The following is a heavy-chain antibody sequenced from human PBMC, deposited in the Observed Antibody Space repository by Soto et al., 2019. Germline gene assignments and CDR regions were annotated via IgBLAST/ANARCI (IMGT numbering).Heavy chain of an antibody. CDR2: ISASGGST. J-gene: IGHJ6*02. Sequence: EVQLLESGGGLVQPGGSLRVSCAASGFSFSGDGMSWVRQAPGKGLEWVSAISASGGSTYYVDSVRGRFTISRDNSKNMLFLQMNSLRAEDTAVYYCAKRYYYDGSGPYGMDVWGQGTTVTVSS. CDR3: AKRYYYDGSGPYGMDV. CDR1: GFSFSGDG. V-gene: IGHV3-23*01. D-gene: IGHD3-22*01.